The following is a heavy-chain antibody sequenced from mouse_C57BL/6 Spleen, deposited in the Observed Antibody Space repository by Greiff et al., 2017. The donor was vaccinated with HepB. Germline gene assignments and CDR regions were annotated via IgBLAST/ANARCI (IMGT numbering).Heavy chain of an antibody. J-gene: IGHJ4*01. CDR1: GFTFTDYY. Sequence: EVHLVESGGGLVQPGGSLSLSCAASGFTFTDYYMSWVRQPPGKALEWLGFIRNKANGYTTEYSASVKGRFTISRDNSQSIRYLQMNALRAEDSATYYCARSPIYYDYEDAMDYWGQGTSVTVSS. D-gene: IGHD2-4*01. CDR3: ARSPIYYDYEDAMDY. CDR2: IRNKANGYTT. V-gene: IGHV7-3*01.